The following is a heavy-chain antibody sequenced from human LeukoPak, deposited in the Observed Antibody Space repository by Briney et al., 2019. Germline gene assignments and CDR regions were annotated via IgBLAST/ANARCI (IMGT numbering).Heavy chain of an antibody. CDR3: ARGVRYYGSGSYGMDV. J-gene: IGHJ6*02. V-gene: IGHV1-8*01. CDR1: GGTLNRYA. CDR2: MNPNSGNT. Sequence: ASVKVSCKASGGTLNRYAFSWVRQATGQGLEWMGWMNPNSGNTGYAQKFQGRVTMTRNTSISTAYMELSSLRSEDTAVYYCARGVRYYGSGSYGMDVWGQGTTVTVSS. D-gene: IGHD3-10*01.